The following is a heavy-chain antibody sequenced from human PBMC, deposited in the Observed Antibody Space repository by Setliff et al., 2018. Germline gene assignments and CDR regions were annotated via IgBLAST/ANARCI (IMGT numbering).Heavy chain of an antibody. Sequence: GGSLRLSCAASGFSFSNYWMHWVRQAPGKGLVWVSRINSDGSSTNYADSVKGQFTVSRDNAKNTLYLQMNSLRGEDTAVYYCFGAGTCSYWGQGTLVTVSS. D-gene: IGHD3-10*01. V-gene: IGHV3-74*01. CDR3: FGAGTCSY. CDR2: INSDGSST. CDR1: GFSFSNYW. J-gene: IGHJ4*02.